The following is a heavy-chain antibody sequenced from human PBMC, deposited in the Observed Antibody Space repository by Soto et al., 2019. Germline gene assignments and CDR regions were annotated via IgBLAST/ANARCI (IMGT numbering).Heavy chain of an antibody. V-gene: IGHV4-59*01. CDR1: GGSISSYY. J-gene: IGHJ3*02. D-gene: IGHD3-10*01. Sequence: SETLSLTCTVSGGSISSYYWSWIRQPPGKGLEWIGYIYYSGSTNYNPSLKSRVTISVDTSKNQFSLKLSSVTAADTAVYYCARGPPGGWFGELLSLDIWGQGTMVTVAS. CDR2: IYYSGST. CDR3: ARGPPGGWFGELLSLDI.